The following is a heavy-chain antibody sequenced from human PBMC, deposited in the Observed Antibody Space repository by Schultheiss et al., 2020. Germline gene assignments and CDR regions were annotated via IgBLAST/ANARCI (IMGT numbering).Heavy chain of an antibody. V-gene: IGHV4-31*03. CDR2: INHSGST. CDR3: ARDQHADYYGSGIPYYYYGMDV. D-gene: IGHD3-10*01. Sequence: TLSLTCTVSGGSISSGGYYWSWIRQHPGKGLEWIGEINHSGSTYYNPSLKSRVTISVDTSKNQFSLKLSSVTAADTAVYYCARDQHADYYGSGIPYYYYGMDVWGQGTTVTVSS. J-gene: IGHJ6*02. CDR1: GGSISSGGYY.